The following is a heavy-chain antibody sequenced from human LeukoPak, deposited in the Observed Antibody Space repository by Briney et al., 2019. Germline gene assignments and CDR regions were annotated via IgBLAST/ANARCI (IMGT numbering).Heavy chain of an antibody. J-gene: IGHJ5*02. CDR3: ARVSRRSEYGDYGT. CDR2: INPNSGDT. CDR1: VYTFTCYY. D-gene: IGHD4-17*01. V-gene: IGHV1-2*02. Sequence: AAVNVSCQASVYTFTCYYMHWVRQAPAQGLEWMGWINPNSGDTNYAQKFQDRVTMTRDTSISTAYMELNRLRSDDTAVYYCARVSRRSEYGDYGTWGQGTLVTVSS.